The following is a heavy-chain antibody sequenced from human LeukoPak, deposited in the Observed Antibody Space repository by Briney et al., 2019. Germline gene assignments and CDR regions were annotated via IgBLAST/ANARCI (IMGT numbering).Heavy chain of an antibody. CDR1: GFTFSSYS. Sequence: GGSLRLSCAASGFTFSSYSMNWVRQAPGKGLEWVSSISSSGTYVYYADSVKGRFTISRDNAKNSLSLQMDSLRADDAAVYYCARASSKQLAGYLPDGFDIWGQGTMVTVSS. CDR3: ARASSKQLAGYLPDGFDI. CDR2: ISSSGTYV. J-gene: IGHJ3*02. V-gene: IGHV3-21*01. D-gene: IGHD3-9*01.